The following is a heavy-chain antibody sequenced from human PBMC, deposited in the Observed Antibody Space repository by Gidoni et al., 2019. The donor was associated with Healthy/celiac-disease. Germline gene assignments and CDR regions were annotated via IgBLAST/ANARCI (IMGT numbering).Heavy chain of an antibody. D-gene: IGHD3-10*01. CDR2: IYYSGST. CDR1: GVSISSGGYY. CDR3: ARDYYYGSGSYYYYYGMDV. Sequence: QVQLQESGPGLVKPSQTLSLTCTVSGVSISSGGYYWSWIRQHPGKGLEWIGYIYYSGSTYYNPSLKSRVTISVDTSKNQFYLKLSSVTAADTAVYYCARDYYYGSGSYYYYYGMDVWGQGTTVTVSS. J-gene: IGHJ6*02. V-gene: IGHV4-31*03.